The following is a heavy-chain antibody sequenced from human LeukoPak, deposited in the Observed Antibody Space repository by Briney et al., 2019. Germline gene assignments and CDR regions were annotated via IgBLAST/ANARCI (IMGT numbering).Heavy chain of an antibody. D-gene: IGHD3-9*01. V-gene: IGHV4-39*01. CDR1: GGSISSSSYY. J-gene: IGHJ2*01. Sequence: PSETLSLTCTVSGGSISSSSYYWGWIRQPPGKGLEWIGSIYYSGSTYYNPSLKSRVTISVDTSKNQFPLKLSSVTAADTAVYYCARQPENYDILTGYRLWYFDLWGRGTLVTVSS. CDR2: IYYSGST. CDR3: ARQPENYDILTGYRLWYFDL.